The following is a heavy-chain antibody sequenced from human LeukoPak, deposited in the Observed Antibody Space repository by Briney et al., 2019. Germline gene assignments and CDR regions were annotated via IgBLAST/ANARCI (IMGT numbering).Heavy chain of an antibody. J-gene: IGHJ4*02. D-gene: IGHD3-16*01. CDR3: ARDSPSLSLRSDYPPDDY. Sequence: ASVKVSCKASGYTFTGYYMHWVRQAPGQGLEWMGWINPNSGGTNYAQKFQGRVTMTRDTSISTAYMELSRLRSDDTAVYYCARDSPSLSLRSDYPPDDYWGQGTLVTVSS. V-gene: IGHV1-2*02. CDR2: INPNSGGT. CDR1: GYTFTGYY.